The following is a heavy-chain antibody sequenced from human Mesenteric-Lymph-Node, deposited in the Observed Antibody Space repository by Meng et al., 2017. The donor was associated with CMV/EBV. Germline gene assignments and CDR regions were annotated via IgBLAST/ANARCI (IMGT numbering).Heavy chain of an antibody. V-gene: IGHV3-21*03. CDR3: TRSHLSLGY. CDR2: ISSSSSYI. CDR1: GFTFSSYS. J-gene: IGHJ4*02. Sequence: GESLKISCAASGFTFSSYSMNWVRQAPGKGLEWVSSISSSSSYIYYADSVKGRFTISRDNAKNSLYLQMNSLKTEDTAVYYCTRSHLSLGYWGQGALVTVSS. D-gene: IGHD3-3*02.